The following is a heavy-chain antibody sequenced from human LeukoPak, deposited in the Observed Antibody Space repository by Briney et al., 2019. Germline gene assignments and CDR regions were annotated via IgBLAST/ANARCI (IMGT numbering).Heavy chain of an antibody. CDR1: GFTFSSYA. CDR2: ISGSGGRP. J-gene: IGHJ3*02. D-gene: IGHD2-2*01. CDR3: AKVREYCSSTSCYLDAFDI. V-gene: IGHV3-23*01. Sequence: LTGGSLRLSLAASGFTFSSYAMSWVRQTPGKGLEWVSAISGSGGRPYYADSVKGRFTISRDNSKNTLYLQMNSLRAEDTAVYYCAKVREYCSSTSCYLDAFDIWGQGTMVTVSS.